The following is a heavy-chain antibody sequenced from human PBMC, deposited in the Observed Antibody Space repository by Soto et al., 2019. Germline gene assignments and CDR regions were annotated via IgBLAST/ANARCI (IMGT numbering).Heavy chain of an antibody. Sequence: VASVKVSCKASGGTFSSYAISWVRQAPGQGLEWMGVIIRIFGTANYAHKFQGRVTITADESTSTAYMELSSLRSEDTAVYYCARPFSSGHGNYSYYYGMYXWGQGTTFPVS. CDR2: IIRIFGTA. CDR1: GGTFSSYA. V-gene: IGHV1-69*13. D-gene: IGHD6-19*01. J-gene: IGHJ6*02. CDR3: ARPFSSGHGNYSYYYGMYX.